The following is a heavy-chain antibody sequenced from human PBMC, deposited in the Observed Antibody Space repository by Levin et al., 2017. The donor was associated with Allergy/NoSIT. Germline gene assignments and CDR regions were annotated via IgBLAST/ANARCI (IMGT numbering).Heavy chain of an antibody. J-gene: IGHJ3*02. Sequence: GGSLRLSCVASGFTFDDYAMHWVRQAPGKGLEWVSGISWNSGSIGYADSVKGRFTISRDNAKNSLSLQMNSLTAEDPALYYCAKDFLYRGESSGGTFDIWGQGTRVTVSS. CDR1: GFTFDDYA. CDR2: ISWNSGSI. CDR3: AKDFLYRGESSGGTFDI. D-gene: IGHD2-15*01. V-gene: IGHV3-9*01.